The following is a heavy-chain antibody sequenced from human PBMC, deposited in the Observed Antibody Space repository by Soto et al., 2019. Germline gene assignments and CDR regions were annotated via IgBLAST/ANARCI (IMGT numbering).Heavy chain of an antibody. CDR1: GGTFSSYA. Sequence: QVQLVQSGAEVKKPGSSVKVSCKASGGTFSSYAISWVRQAPGQGLEWMGGIIPIFGTANYAQQFQGRVTITADESTSTAYMELSSLRSEDTAVYYCAAETCGGDCYYYYGMDVWGQGTTVTVSS. CDR3: AAETCGGDCYYYYGMDV. J-gene: IGHJ6*02. D-gene: IGHD2-21*02. V-gene: IGHV1-69*01. CDR2: IIPIFGTA.